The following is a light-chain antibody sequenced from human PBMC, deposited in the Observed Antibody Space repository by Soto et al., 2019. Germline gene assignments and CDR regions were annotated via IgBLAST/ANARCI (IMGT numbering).Light chain of an antibody. V-gene: IGKV3-20*01. J-gene: IGKJ4*01. CDR1: QSVSSNN. CDR3: QQCDNPPLT. CDR2: DAS. Sequence: EIVLTQSPGTLSLSPGERATLSCRASQSVSSNNLVWYQQKPGQAPRLLIYDASLRAIGIPDRLSGSVSGTDFTLSITTLEPEDFALYYCQQCDNPPLTFGGGTKVEIK.